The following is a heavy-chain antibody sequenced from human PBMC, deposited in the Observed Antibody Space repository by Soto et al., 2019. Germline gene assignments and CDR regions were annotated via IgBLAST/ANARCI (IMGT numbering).Heavy chain of an antibody. D-gene: IGHD2-15*01. CDR1: GYIFTAYY. V-gene: IGHV1-2*02. Sequence: QVQLVQSGAEVKKPGASVKVSCKASGYIFTAYYMNWVRQAPGQGLEWMGWINPASGGTNYAQKFQGRVTMTTDPSISTAYMELSSLRSDATAVYYCARDYSAGDGASDFWGQGTMVIVSS. J-gene: IGHJ3*01. CDR3: ARDYSAGDGASDF. CDR2: INPASGGT.